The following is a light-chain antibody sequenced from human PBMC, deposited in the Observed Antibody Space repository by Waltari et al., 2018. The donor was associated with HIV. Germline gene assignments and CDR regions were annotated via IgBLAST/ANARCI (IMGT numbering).Light chain of an antibody. Sequence: DIQLTQTPSFLSSSLGDRVTITCRASQGIASNLSWYQQKPGKAPKLMIYAASTLQSGVPPRLRGSGSGTEFNIKISSLQPEDGEKYYCQQLDDYPLAFGGETEVEIK. CDR2: AAS. CDR3: QQLDDYPLA. CDR1: QGIASN. J-gene: IGKJ4*01. V-gene: IGKV1-9*01.